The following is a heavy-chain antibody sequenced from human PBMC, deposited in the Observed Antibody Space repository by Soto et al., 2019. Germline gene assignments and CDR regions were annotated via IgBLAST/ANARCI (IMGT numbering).Heavy chain of an antibody. CDR3: ARSRDGYSFYFYYGMDG. Sequence: VGSLRLSCAGSGFTFSNYAMSSVRQARWKGLEWVSGISASCGAPYYADSVKSRFTISRDHSKNTHSLQMNSLRAEDTAVYYCARSRDGYSFYFYYGMDGWGQGTTVTVSS. V-gene: IGHV3-23*01. D-gene: IGHD4-4*01. CDR2: ISASCGAP. CDR1: GFTFSNYA. J-gene: IGHJ6*02.